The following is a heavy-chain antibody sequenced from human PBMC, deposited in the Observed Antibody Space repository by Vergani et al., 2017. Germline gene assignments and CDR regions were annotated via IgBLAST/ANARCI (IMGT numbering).Heavy chain of an antibody. D-gene: IGHD5-18*01. J-gene: IGHJ3*02. CDR2: IYYSGST. CDR1: GGSISSGGYY. CDR3: ARDLYTENDAFDI. V-gene: IGHV4-31*03. Sequence: QVQLQESGPGLVKPSQTLSLTCTVSGGSISSGGYYWSWIRQHPGQGLEWIGYIYYSGSTYYNPSLKSRVTISVETSKNQFSLKLSSVTAADTAVYYCARDLYTENDAFDIWGQGTMVTVSS.